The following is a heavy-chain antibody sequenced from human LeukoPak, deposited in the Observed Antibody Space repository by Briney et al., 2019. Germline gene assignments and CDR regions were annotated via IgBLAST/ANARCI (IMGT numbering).Heavy chain of an antibody. V-gene: IGHV6-1*01. CDR3: ARDGVLVDTSLYYFDY. J-gene: IGHJ4*02. CDR1: GDSVSRNSAA. D-gene: IGHD3-3*01. CDR2: TYYRSKWYH. Sequence: SQTLSLTCAISGDSVSRNSAAWSWIRQSPSRGLEWLGRTYYRSKWYHDYADSVKSRITINSDTSKNQFSLQLNSVTPDDTAEYYCARDGVLVDTSLYYFDYWGQGTLVTVSS.